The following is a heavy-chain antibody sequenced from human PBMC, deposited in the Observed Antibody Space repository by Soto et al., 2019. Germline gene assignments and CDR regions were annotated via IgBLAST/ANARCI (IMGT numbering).Heavy chain of an antibody. CDR2: IDLDNDNR. Sequence: VQLVQSGAEVKKPGASVKVSCKASGHTFTGHHMHWVRQAPGQGLEWMGYIDLDNDNRASAQKFQGRVTTTRDTSITTAYMELSGLRSDDTAVYYCGLEPTGTGGFDYWGQGTLVTVSS. CDR1: GHTFTGHH. CDR3: GLEPTGTGGFDY. D-gene: IGHD7-27*01. J-gene: IGHJ4*02. V-gene: IGHV1-2*02.